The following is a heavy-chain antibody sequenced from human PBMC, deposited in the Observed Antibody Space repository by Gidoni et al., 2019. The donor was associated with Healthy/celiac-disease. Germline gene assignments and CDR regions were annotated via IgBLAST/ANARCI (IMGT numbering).Heavy chain of an antibody. J-gene: IGHJ4*02. CDR3: AREGYSYGPFDY. CDR1: GFTFSSDS. V-gene: IGHV3-48*01. Sequence: EVQLVESGGGWVQPGGSLRLSCAASGFTFSSDSMNLVRQAPGKGLEWVSYISSSISTIYYADSVKGRFTISRDNAKNSLYLQMNSLRAEDTAVYYCAREGYSYGPFDYWGQGTLVTVSS. CDR2: ISSSISTI. D-gene: IGHD5-18*01.